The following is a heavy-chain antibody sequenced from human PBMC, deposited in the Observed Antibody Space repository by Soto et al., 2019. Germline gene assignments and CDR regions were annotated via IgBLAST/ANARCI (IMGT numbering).Heavy chain of an antibody. Sequence: QVQLVESGGGVVQPGRSLRLSCAASGFTFSSYGMHWVRQAPGKGLEWVAVISYDGSNKYYADSVKGRFTISRDNSKNTLYLQMNSLRAEDTAVYYCANAVGGLAPWGQGALVTVSS. J-gene: IGHJ5*02. D-gene: IGHD3-16*01. CDR1: GFTFSSYG. CDR2: ISYDGSNK. CDR3: ANAVGGLAP. V-gene: IGHV3-30*18.